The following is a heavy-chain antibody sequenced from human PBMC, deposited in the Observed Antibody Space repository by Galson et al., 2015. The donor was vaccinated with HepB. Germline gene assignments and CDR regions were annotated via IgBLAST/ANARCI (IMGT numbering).Heavy chain of an antibody. CDR3: ARGGGGQLVDYYYGMDV. V-gene: IGHV1-46*01. Sequence: SVKVSCKASGYTFTTYYMHWVRQAPGQGLEWMGIINPSVGSTNYAQKFQGGVTMTRDTSTSTVYMELSSLRSEDTAVYYCARGGGGQLVDYYYGMDVWGQGTTVTVSS. D-gene: IGHD6-6*01. CDR1: GYTFTTYY. J-gene: IGHJ6*02. CDR2: INPSVGST.